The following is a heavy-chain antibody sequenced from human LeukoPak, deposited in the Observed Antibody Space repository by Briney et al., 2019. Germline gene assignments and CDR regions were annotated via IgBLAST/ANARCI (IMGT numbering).Heavy chain of an antibody. J-gene: IGHJ4*02. CDR3: ARDYNWNYGSDY. CDR1: GFTFDDYG. Sequence: GGSLGLSCAASGFTFDDYGMSWVRQAPGKGLEWVSGINWNGGSTGYADSVKGRFTISRDNAKNSLYLQMNSLRAEDTALYYCARDYNWNYGSDYWGQGTLVTVSS. D-gene: IGHD1-1*01. V-gene: IGHV3-20*04. CDR2: INWNGGST.